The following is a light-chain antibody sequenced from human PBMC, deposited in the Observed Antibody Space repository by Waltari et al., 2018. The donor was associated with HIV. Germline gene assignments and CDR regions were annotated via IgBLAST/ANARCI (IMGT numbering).Light chain of an antibody. V-gene: IGLV1-44*01. J-gene: IGLJ3*02. Sequence: QPVLTQPPSASGTPGQRVTISCSGSSSTIGINSVYWYQQVPGRTPKLLIYRNHQRPSGVADRFSGSKSGTSASLAISGLQSEDEADYYCAAWDDTFRWGFGGGTKLTVL. CDR2: RNH. CDR1: SSTIGINS. CDR3: AAWDDTFRWG.